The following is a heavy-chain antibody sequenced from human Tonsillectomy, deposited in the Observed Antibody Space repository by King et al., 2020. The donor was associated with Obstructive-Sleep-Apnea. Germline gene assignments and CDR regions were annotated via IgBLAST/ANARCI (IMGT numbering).Heavy chain of an antibody. Sequence: VQLVESGGGVVQPGTSLRLSCAASGFTFRRYGMHWVRQAPGKGLGGVAVIWFEGGSKYYADSVRGRFTVSRDNSKNTLYLQMNSLRADDTAVYYCATGGNNWNYRSYFDYWGQGTLVTVSS. CDR3: ATGGNNWNYRSYFDY. CDR1: GFTFRRYG. J-gene: IGHJ4*02. CDR2: IWFEGGSK. V-gene: IGHV3-33*01. D-gene: IGHD1-7*01.